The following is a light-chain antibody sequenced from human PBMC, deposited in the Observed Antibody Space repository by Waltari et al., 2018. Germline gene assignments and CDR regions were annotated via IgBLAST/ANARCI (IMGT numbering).Light chain of an antibody. CDR1: NIGSKS. J-gene: IGLJ2*01. CDR2: DYS. CDR3: QVWDSSSDHRGV. V-gene: IGLV3-21*02. Sequence: SYVLTQPPSVSVAPGQTARITSGGNNIGSKSVHWYQQKPGQAPVLVVYDYSDRPSGVPERFSGSNSGNTATLTISRVEAGDEADYYCQVWDSSSDHRGVFGGGTKLTVL.